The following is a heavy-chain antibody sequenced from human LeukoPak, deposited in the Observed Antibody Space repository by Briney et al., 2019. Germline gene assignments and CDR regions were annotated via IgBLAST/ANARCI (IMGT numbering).Heavy chain of an antibody. D-gene: IGHD6-13*01. CDR2: ISNKGSSSTT. CDR3: AKDILAAGLFFDY. CDR1: GFIFSDYY. Sequence: GGSLRLSCAASGFIFSDYYMGWVRQAPGKGLEWVSYISNKGSSSTTYYADSVKGRFTVSRDDAQNSLYLQMNSLRADDTAVYYCAKDILAAGLFFDYWGQGILVTVSS. J-gene: IGHJ4*02. V-gene: IGHV3-11*01.